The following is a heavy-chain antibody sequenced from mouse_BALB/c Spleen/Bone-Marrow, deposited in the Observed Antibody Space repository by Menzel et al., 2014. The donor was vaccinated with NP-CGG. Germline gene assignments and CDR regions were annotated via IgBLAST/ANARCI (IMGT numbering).Heavy chain of an antibody. J-gene: IGHJ4*01. CDR3: ERHSYHDNSLDY. CDR2: IRSKSKNYAT. Sequence: VQLKESGGGLVQPKGSLKLSCAASGFTFNIYAMNWVRQAPGEGLEWVARIRSKSKNYATYYADSVKDRFTISRDDSQSMLHLQVNSLKTEDTAMYYCERHSYHDNSLDYWGQGISVIVSS. D-gene: IGHD2-12*01. V-gene: IGHV10-1*02. CDR1: GFTFNIYA.